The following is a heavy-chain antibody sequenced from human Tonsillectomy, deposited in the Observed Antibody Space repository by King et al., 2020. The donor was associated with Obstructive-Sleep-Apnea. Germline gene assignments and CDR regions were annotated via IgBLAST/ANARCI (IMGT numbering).Heavy chain of an antibody. J-gene: IGHJ4*02. CDR3: ARPKRVTAGTWYFES. V-gene: IGHV3-7*03. D-gene: IGHD6-13*01. Sequence: VQLVESGGDLVQPGGSLTLSCAASGFIFSYYWMTWVRQAPGKGLEWVANIKTDGSETYFVDFVKGRFTISRDNAKNLLYLQMNGLRVVDTALYYCARPKRVTAGTWYFESWGQGTLVTVSS. CDR2: IKTDGSET. CDR1: GFIFSYYW.